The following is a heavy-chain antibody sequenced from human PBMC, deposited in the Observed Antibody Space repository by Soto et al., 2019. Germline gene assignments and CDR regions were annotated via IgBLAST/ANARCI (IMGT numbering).Heavy chain of an antibody. CDR1: GYTFTTYA. D-gene: IGHD6-13*01. CDR2: INAGNGNT. Sequence: ASVKVSCKASGYTFTTYAIHWVRQAPGQRLEWMGWINAGNGNTKYSQKFQGRVTITRDTSANTAYMELSSLRSEDTAVYYCARDTEAAAAYNWFDPWGQGTLVTVSS. V-gene: IGHV1-3*01. J-gene: IGHJ5*02. CDR3: ARDTEAAAAYNWFDP.